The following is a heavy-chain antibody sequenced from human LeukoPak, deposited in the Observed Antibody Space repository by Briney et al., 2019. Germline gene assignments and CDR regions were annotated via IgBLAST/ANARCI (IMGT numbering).Heavy chain of an antibody. D-gene: IGHD2-2*01. CDR3: TTGGTSCYLCPESVAAHDS. CDR1: GFSSSNAL. CDR2: IKTKTDDETT. Sequence: GGSLRLSCAASGFSSSNALMSWVRQAPGKGLEWVGRIKTKTDDETTDYAAPVKGRFTISRDDSKNTLYLHMNSLKIEDTAVYYCTTGGTSCYLCPESVAAHDSWGQGTLVTVSS. J-gene: IGHJ4*02. V-gene: IGHV3-15*01.